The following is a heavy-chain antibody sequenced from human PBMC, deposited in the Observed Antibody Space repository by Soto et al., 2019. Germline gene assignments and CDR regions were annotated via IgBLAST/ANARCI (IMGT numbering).Heavy chain of an antibody. V-gene: IGHV3-48*01. Sequence: GGSLRLSCAASGFTLSSYNMNWVRQTPVKGLEWVSYISIYSDTIYYADSVTGRFTISRDNAKNSLYLQMDSLRAEDTAVYYCARDGDSRSPRSFDYWGQGTLVTVSS. J-gene: IGHJ4*02. CDR3: ARDGDSRSPRSFDY. D-gene: IGHD6-13*01. CDR1: GFTLSSYN. CDR2: ISIYSDTI.